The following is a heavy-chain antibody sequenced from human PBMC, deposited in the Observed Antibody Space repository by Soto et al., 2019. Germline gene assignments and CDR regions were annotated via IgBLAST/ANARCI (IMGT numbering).Heavy chain of an antibody. J-gene: IGHJ4*02. Sequence: PSETLSLTYTVSGGSISSCGYYWSWIRQHPGKGLEWIGYIYYSGSTYYNPSLKSRVTISVDTSKNRFSLKLSSVTAADTAVYYCARVVSTRHFDYWGQGTLVTVSS. D-gene: IGHD3-22*01. V-gene: IGHV4-31*03. CDR1: GGSISSCGYY. CDR3: ARVVSTRHFDY. CDR2: IYYSGST.